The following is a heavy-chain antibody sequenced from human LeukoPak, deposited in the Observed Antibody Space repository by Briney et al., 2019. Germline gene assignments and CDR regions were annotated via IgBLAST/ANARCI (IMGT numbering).Heavy chain of an antibody. CDR1: GFTFSSYG. CDR3: AKNAHYQGYSYGGIDY. D-gene: IGHD5-18*01. Sequence: GGSLRLSCAASGFTFSSYGMHWVRQAPGKGLEWVAVISYDGSDKYSADSVKGRFTISRDDSKNTLYLQMNSLRAEDTAVYYCAKNAHYQGYSYGGIDYWGQGTLVTVSS. J-gene: IGHJ4*02. CDR2: ISYDGSDK. V-gene: IGHV3-30*18.